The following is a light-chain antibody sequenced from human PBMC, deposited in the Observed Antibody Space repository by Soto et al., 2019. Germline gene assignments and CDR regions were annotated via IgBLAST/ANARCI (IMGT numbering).Light chain of an antibody. CDR3: QQYGNSPWT. J-gene: IGKJ1*01. CDR1: QSVSSSY. V-gene: IGKV3-20*01. CDR2: GAS. Sequence: IVLTQSPGTLSLSPGERATLSCRASQSVSSSYLAWYQQKPGQAPRLLIYGASSRATGIPDRFSGSGSGTDFTLTISRLEPEDFAVYYCQQYGNSPWTLGQGTKVEIK.